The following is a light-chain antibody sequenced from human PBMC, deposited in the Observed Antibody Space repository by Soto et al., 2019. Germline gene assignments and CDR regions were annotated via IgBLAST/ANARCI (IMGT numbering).Light chain of an antibody. CDR1: HSISSW. J-gene: IGKJ5*01. CDR3: QQSYSTPPIT. V-gene: IGKV1-39*01. CDR2: AAS. Sequence: DIQMTQSPSTLSASVGYRVTITCRSSHSISSWLAWYQQKPGKAPNLLIYAASTLESGVPSRFSGSGSGTDFTLTISSLQPEDFATYYCQQSYSTPPITFGQGTRLEIK.